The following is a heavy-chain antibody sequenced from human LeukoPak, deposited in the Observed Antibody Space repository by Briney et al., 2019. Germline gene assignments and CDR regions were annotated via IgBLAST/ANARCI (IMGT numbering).Heavy chain of an antibody. CDR1: EFTFSSYA. Sequence: TGGSLRLSCAASEFTFSSYAMHWVRQAPDKGLEWVAFIRYDGSNTYYADSVKGRFTISRDNSKNTLYLQMNSLRAEDTAVYYCAKTRRGYYGSAEFDYWGQGTLVTVSS. V-gene: IGHV3-30*02. CDR2: IRYDGSNT. CDR3: AKTRRGYYGSAEFDY. D-gene: IGHD3-10*01. J-gene: IGHJ4*02.